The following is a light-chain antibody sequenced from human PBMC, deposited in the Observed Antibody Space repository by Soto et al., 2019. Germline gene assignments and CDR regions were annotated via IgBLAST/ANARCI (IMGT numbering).Light chain of an antibody. CDR3: QSYDSSLSGWV. CDR2: GNS. CDR1: SSNIGAGYD. V-gene: IGLV1-40*01. J-gene: IGLJ3*02. Sequence: QSVLTQPPSVSGAPGQRVTISCTGGSSNIGAGYDVHWYQQLPGTAPKLLLSGNSNRPSGVPDRFSGSKSGTSASLAITGLQDEDEADYYCQSYDSSLSGWVFGGGTKLTVL.